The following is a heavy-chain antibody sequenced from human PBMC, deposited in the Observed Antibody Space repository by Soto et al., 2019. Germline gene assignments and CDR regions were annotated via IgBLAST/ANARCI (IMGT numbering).Heavy chain of an antibody. V-gene: IGHV1-69*12. CDR2: IIPIFGTA. J-gene: IGHJ6*02. CDR1: GGTFSSCA. CDR3: ARDPVLHTAMFGSYYYYGMDV. D-gene: IGHD3-10*02. Sequence: QVQLVQSGAEVKEPGSSVKVSCKASGGTFSSCAISWVRQAPGQGLEWMGGIIPIFGTANYAQKFQGRVTITADESTSTAYMELSSLRSEDTAVYYCARDPVLHTAMFGSYYYYGMDVWGQGTTVTVSS.